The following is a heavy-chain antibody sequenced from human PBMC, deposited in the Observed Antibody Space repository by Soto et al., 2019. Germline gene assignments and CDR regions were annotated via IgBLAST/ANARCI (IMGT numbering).Heavy chain of an antibody. CDR2: IIDSGGST. CDR3: GKGRSYYYYGVDV. J-gene: IGHJ6*02. Sequence: HPGGSLRLSCAASGFDFSVTCMSWIRQAPGKGLEWVSDIIDSGGSTYYADAVKGRFTISRDNSKSTLYLQMNSLRAEDTAVYYCGKGRSYYYYGVDVWGQGTTVTVSS. CDR1: GFDFSVTC. V-gene: IGHV3-23*01.